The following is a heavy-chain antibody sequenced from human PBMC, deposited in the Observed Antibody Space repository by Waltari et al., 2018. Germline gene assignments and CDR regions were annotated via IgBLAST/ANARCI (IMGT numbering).Heavy chain of an antibody. V-gene: IGHV5-51*01. Sequence: EVQLVQSGAEVKKPGESLKISCKGSGYSFTSYWIGWVRQMPGQGLEWMGIIYPGDSDTRYSPSFQGQVTISADKSISTAYLQWSSLKASDTAMYYCARHGLDCSSTSCAGGYYYYGMDVWGQGTTVTVSS. CDR2: IYPGDSDT. D-gene: IGHD2-2*01. J-gene: IGHJ6*02. CDR1: GYSFTSYW. CDR3: ARHGLDCSSTSCAGGYYYYGMDV.